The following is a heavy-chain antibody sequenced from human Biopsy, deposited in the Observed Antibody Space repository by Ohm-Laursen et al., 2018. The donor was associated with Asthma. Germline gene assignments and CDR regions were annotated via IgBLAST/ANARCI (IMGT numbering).Heavy chain of an antibody. Sequence: SVKVSCKTSAYTFNSAGITWVRQAPGQGLEWMGWISVYNGNTKVAQKLQDRVTMITDTSTSTAYMELRSLRSDDTAVYFCARAVDYSHYYGIDVWGQGTTVTVS. D-gene: IGHD3-10*01. CDR1: AYTFNSAG. V-gene: IGHV1-18*01. J-gene: IGHJ6*02. CDR3: ARAVDYSHYYGIDV. CDR2: ISVYNGNT.